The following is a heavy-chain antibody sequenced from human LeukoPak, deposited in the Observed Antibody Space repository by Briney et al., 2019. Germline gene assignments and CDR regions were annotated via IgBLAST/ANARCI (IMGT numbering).Heavy chain of an antibody. J-gene: IGHJ4*02. CDR1: GYTFTSYG. CDR2: INPNSGGT. CDR3: ARVINNWNDRGYFDY. Sequence: GASVKVSCKASGYTFTSYGISWVRQAPGQGLEWMGWINPNSGGTNYAQKFQGRVTMTRDTSISTAYMELSRLRSDDTAVYYCARVINNWNDRGYFDYWGQGTLVTVSS. D-gene: IGHD1-1*01. V-gene: IGHV1-2*02.